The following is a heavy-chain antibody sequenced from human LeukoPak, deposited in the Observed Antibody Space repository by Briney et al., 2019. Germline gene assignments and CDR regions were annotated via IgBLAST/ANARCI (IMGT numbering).Heavy chain of an antibody. D-gene: IGHD6-13*01. V-gene: IGHV3-53*01. CDR1: GFTFSSNY. J-gene: IGHJ4*02. Sequence: GGSLRLSCAASGFTFSSNYMSWVRQAPGKGLEWVSVIYSGGSTYYADSVKGRFTISRDNSKNTLYLQMNSLRAEDTAVYYCVRSIAAAGTIDYWGQGTLVTVSS. CDR2: IYSGGST. CDR3: VRSIAAAGTIDY.